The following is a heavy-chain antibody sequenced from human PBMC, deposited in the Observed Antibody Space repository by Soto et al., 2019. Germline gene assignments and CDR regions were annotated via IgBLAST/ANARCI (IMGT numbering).Heavy chain of an antibody. V-gene: IGHV2-70*01. CDR1: GFSLSTSGMC. CDR3: ARIVVAAPWGYWFDP. J-gene: IGHJ5*02. CDR2: IDWDDDK. Sequence: SGPTLVNPTQTLTLTCTFSGFSLSTSGMCVSWIRQPPGKALEWLALIDWDDDKYYSTSLKTRLTISKDTSKNQVVLTMTNMDPVDTATYYCARIVVAAPWGYWFDPWGQGTLVTVSS. D-gene: IGHD2-2*01.